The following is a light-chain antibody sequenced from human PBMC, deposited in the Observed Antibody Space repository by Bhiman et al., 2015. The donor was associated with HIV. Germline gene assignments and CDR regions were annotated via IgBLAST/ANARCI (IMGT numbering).Light chain of an antibody. CDR3: QAWDSSVI. Sequence: SYALTQPPSVSVSPGQTASITCSADKLGDKYACWYQQKPGQSPVLVIYQDSKRPSGIPERFSGSNSGNTATLTISGTQAMDEADYYCQAWDSSVIFGGGTKLTVL. V-gene: IGLV3-1*01. CDR2: QDS. CDR1: KLGDKY. J-gene: IGLJ2*01.